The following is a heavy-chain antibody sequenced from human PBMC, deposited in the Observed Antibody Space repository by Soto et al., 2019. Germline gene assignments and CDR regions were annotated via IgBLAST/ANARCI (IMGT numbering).Heavy chain of an antibody. D-gene: IGHD6-19*01. J-gene: IGHJ4*02. CDR2: IYTSGST. CDR3: ARTRDSSGWEYYFDY. Sequence: SETLSLTCTVSGGSISSYYWSWIRQPAGKGLEWIGRIYTSGSTNYNPSLKSRVTMSVDTSKNQFSLKLSSVTAADTAVYYCARTRDSSGWEYYFDYWGQGTLVTVSS. V-gene: IGHV4-4*07. CDR1: GGSISSYY.